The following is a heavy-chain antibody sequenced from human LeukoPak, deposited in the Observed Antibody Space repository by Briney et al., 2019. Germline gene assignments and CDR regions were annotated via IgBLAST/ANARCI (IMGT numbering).Heavy chain of an antibody. V-gene: IGHV3-11*04. CDR1: GFTFSDSF. CDR2: INGSGTNL. J-gene: IGHJ4*02. Sequence: GGSLRLSCAASGFTFSDSFMSWIRQAPGKGLQWLAYINGSGTNLYYADAVRGRFTISRDNAKNSLYLQMNSLRAEDTAVYYCARRDYDSYFDYWGQGTQVTVSS. CDR3: ARRDYDSYFDY. D-gene: IGHD4-17*01.